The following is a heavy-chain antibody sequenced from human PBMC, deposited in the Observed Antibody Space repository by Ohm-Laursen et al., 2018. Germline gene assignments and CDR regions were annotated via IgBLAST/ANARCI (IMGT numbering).Heavy chain of an antibody. V-gene: IGHV3-23*01. CDR1: GFTFRTYA. J-gene: IGHJ3*02. CDR2: IGDSASK. Sequence: GSLRLSCSASGFTFRTYAMSWVRQAPGGGLEWVSTIGDSASKFYADSVKGRFTISSDDSKNTLYLQMNSLRAEDTALYYCAKDYISGNGRYDPLDIWGQGTRVIVSS. CDR3: AKDYISGNGRYDPLDI. D-gene: IGHD2-15*01.